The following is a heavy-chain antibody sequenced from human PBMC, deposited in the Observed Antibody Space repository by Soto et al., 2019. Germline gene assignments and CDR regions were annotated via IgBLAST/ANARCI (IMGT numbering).Heavy chain of an antibody. J-gene: IGHJ4*02. CDR2: IYYIGST. CDR1: GGSISSYY. CDR3: ARQRDYYDSSGVFGN. V-gene: IGHV4-59*08. D-gene: IGHD3-22*01. Sequence: TSETLSLTCTVSGGSISSYYWRWIRDLLGNGLECIGYIYYIGSTNYNPSLKCRVTISVDTSKNQFSLNLSSVTAADMAVYYCARQRDYYDSSGVFGNWGQGTLVTVS.